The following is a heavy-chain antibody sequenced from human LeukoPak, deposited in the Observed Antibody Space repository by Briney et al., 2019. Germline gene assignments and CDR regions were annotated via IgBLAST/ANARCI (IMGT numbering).Heavy chain of an antibody. CDR1: GCTFSSYA. D-gene: IGHD5-12*01. CDR2: VSGSGGST. CDR3: AKDLDIVATITGN. J-gene: IGHJ4*02. Sequence: GGSLRLSCAASGCTFSSYAMSWVRQAPGKGLEWVSGVSGSGGSTYYADSVKGRFTISRDNSKNTLYLQMNSLRANDTAVYYCAKDLDIVATITGNWGQGTLVTVSS. V-gene: IGHV3-23*01.